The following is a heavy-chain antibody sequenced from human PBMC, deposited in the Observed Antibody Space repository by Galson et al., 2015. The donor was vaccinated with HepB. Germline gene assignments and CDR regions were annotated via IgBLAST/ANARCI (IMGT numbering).Heavy chain of an antibody. CDR1: GFTLSTYG. V-gene: IGHV3-30*18. CDR2: ISYDGTKK. J-gene: IGHJ4*01. Sequence: SLRLSCAASGFTLSTYGMHWVRQAPGKGLEWVAVISYDGTKKYYADSVKGRFTISRDKSKNTLYLQMNSLRAEDTAVYYCAKEALSYEILTGYLYHWGQGTLVTVSS. CDR3: AKEALSYEILTGYLYH. D-gene: IGHD3-9*01.